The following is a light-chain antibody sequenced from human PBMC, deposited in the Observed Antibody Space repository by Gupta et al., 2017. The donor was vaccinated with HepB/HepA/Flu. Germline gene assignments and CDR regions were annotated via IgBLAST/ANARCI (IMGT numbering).Light chain of an antibody. CDR2: DDS. CDR3: QVWDSSIDNAV. J-gene: IGLJ2*01. V-gene: IGLV3-21*02. CDR1: NLGRKG. Sequence: SYGLTQPPSGSLAPGQTATLTCEGNNLGRKGVHWYQLKPGQAPVLVVYDDSDRPSGISERFSGAKSENTATLTVTRVEAGDEADYYCQVWDSSIDNAVFGGGTKLTVL.